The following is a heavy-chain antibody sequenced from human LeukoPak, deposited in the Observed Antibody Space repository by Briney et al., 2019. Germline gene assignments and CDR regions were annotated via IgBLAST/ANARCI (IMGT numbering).Heavy chain of an antibody. V-gene: IGHV3-7*01. CDR2: IKQDGSEK. J-gene: IGHJ4*02. D-gene: IGHD6-13*01. CDR1: GFTFSSYW. CDR3: ARDLGGIAAAVLAY. Sequence: GGSLRLSCAASGFTFSSYWMSWVRQAPGKGLEWVGNIKQDGSEKYYVDSMKGRLTISRDNAKNSLYLQMNSLRAEDTAVYYCARDLGGIAAAVLAYWGQGTLVTVSS.